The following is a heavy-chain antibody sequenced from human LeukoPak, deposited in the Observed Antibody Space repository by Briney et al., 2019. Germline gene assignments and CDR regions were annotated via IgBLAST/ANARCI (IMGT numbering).Heavy chain of an antibody. CDR1: GYTFTDYY. D-gene: IGHD2-15*01. V-gene: IGHV1-2*06. J-gene: IGHJ5*02. CDR2: INSKSGGT. Sequence: ASVKVSCKASGYTFTDYYMHWARQAPGQGLEWMGRINSKSGGTTYAQNFQGRVTMTRDTSISTAYMELSRLRSDDTAVYYCARSRSGGENWFDPWGQGTLVTVSS. CDR3: ARSRSGGENWFDP.